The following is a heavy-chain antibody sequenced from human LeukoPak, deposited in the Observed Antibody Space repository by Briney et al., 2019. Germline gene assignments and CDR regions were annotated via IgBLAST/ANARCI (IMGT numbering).Heavy chain of an antibody. D-gene: IGHD1-26*01. CDR2: ITSTGSYI. CDR3: ARGRQNSGSYSDAFDI. V-gene: IGHV3-21*01. CDR1: AFSFSDYN. Sequence: GGSLRLSCAASAFSFSDYNMNWVRQAPGKGLEWVSSITSTGSYIYYADSVKGRFTISRDNAKNSLFLQMNSLRAEDTAVYYCARGRQNSGSYSDAFDIWGQGTMVTVSS. J-gene: IGHJ3*02.